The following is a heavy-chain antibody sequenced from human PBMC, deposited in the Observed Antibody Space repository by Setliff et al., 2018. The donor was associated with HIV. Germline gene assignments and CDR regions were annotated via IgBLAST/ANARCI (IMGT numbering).Heavy chain of an antibody. CDR1: GGSINSTSYY. Sequence: SETLSLTCTVSGGSINSTSYYWGWIRQPPGNGLEWIGSIYHTGSTYYKPSLESRVTMSVDTSKNQFSLKLRSVTAADTAVYYCATSSGNYYNEQLGYYYMDVWGKGTTVTVSS. CDR3: ATSSGNYYNEQLGYYYMDV. D-gene: IGHD3-10*01. J-gene: IGHJ6*03. CDR2: IYHTGST. V-gene: IGHV4-39*07.